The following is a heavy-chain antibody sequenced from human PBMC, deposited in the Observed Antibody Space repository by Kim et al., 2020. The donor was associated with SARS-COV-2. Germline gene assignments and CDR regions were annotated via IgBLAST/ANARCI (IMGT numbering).Heavy chain of an antibody. V-gene: IGHV3-30*01. D-gene: IGHD6-19*01. Sequence: DSGKDRFTSPRDKYKNTLYLQMNSLRAEDTAVYYCARGIAVAGRAEYFQHWGQGTLVTVSS. CDR3: ARGIAVAGRAEYFQH. J-gene: IGHJ1*01.